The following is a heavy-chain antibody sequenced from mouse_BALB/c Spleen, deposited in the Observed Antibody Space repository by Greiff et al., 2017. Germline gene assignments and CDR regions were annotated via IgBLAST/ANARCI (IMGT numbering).Heavy chain of an antibody. CDR3: AREGEVRRAMDY. V-gene: IGHV3-2*02. CDR2: ISYSGST. J-gene: IGHJ4*01. Sequence: EVHLVESGPGLVKPSQSLSLTCTVTGYSITSDYAWNWIRQFPGNKLEWMGYISYSGSTSYNPSLKSRISITRDTSKNQFFLQLNSVTTEDTATYYCAREGEVRRAMDYWGQGTSVTVSS. CDR1: GYSITSDYA. D-gene: IGHD2-14*01.